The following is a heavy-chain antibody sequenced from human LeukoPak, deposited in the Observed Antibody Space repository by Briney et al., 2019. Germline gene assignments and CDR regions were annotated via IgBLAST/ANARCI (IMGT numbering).Heavy chain of an antibody. CDR2: IRQDGSDK. J-gene: IGHJ4*02. CDR3: ARDGGSAMPFDY. D-gene: IGHD2-2*01. Sequence: GGSLRLSCAASGFTFSSYSMNWVRQAPGKGLEWVANIRQDGSDKYYVDSVKGRFTISRDNAKNSLYLQMNSLRAEDTAVYYCARDGGSAMPFDYWGQGTLVTVSS. V-gene: IGHV3-7*01. CDR1: GFTFSSYS.